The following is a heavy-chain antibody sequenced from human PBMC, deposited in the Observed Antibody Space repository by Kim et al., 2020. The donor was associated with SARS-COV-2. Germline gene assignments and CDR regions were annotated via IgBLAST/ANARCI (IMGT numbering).Heavy chain of an antibody. CDR3: ARDRVERGYSGYGGFDY. CDR1: GFTFSSYG. Sequence: GGSLRLSCAASGFTFSSYGMHWVRQAPGKGLEWVAVIWYDGSNKYYADSVKGRFTISRDNSKNTLYLQMNSLRAEDTAVYYCARDRVERGYSGYGGFDYWGQGTLVTVSS. V-gene: IGHV3-33*01. D-gene: IGHD5-12*01. CDR2: IWYDGSNK. J-gene: IGHJ4*02.